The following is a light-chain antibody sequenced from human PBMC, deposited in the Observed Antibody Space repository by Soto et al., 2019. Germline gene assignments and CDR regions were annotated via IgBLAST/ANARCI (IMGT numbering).Light chain of an antibody. V-gene: IGLV1-44*01. J-gene: IGLJ1*01. CDR3: EAWDDSLNGYV. CDR1: SSNIGSNT. CDR2: SNN. Sequence: QSVLTQPPSASGTPGQRVTISCSGSSSNIGSNTVNWYQQLPGTAPKLLIYSNNQRPSGVPDRFSGSKSGTSASLAISGLQSEDEADYYCEAWDDSLNGYVFGTGSKVPV.